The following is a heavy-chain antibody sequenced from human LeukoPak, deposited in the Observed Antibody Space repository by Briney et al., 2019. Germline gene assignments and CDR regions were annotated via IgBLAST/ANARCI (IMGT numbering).Heavy chain of an antibody. V-gene: IGHV4-39*01. D-gene: IGHD5-12*01. CDR1: GGSISSTSYY. CDR3: ARHGVSTGFDPFAY. CDR2: IYKSGST. J-gene: IGHJ4*02. Sequence: PSETLSLTCTVSGGSISSTSYYWGWIRQPPGRGLEWIGSIYKSGSTYYYPSLKSRVTISVDTSKNQFSLMLSSVTAADTAVYYCARHGVSTGFDPFAYWGQGALVTVSS.